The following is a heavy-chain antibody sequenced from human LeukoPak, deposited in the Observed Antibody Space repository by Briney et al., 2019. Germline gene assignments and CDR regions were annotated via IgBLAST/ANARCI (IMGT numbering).Heavy chain of an antibody. CDR3: ARGWGYYYGSGSPNSMDV. CDR1: GFTFSSYG. D-gene: IGHD3-10*01. J-gene: IGHJ6*02. CDR2: IWYDGSNK. Sequence: GGSLRLSCAASGFTFSSYGMHWVRQAPGKGLVWVAVIWYDGSNKYYADSVKGRFTISRDNSKNTLYLQMNSLRAEDTAVYYCARGWGYYYGSGSPNSMDVWGQGTTVAVSS. V-gene: IGHV3-33*01.